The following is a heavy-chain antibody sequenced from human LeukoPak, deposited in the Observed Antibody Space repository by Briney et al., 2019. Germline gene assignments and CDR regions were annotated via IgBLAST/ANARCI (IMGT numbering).Heavy chain of an antibody. Sequence: RGSLRLSCAASGFTFSSYAMHWVRQAPGKGLEWVAVISYDGSNKFYADSVKGRFTLSRDNSKNTLYLQMNSQRNEDTAVYYCGGGSVGFGELNYWGQGTLVTVSS. CDR1: GFTFSSYA. D-gene: IGHD3-10*01. V-gene: IGHV3-30-3*01. CDR2: ISYDGSNK. CDR3: GGGSVGFGELNY. J-gene: IGHJ4*02.